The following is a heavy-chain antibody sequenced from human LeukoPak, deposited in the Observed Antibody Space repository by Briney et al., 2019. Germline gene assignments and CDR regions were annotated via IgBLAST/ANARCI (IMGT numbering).Heavy chain of an antibody. CDR2: IKSKTEGGTT. V-gene: IGHV3-15*01. J-gene: IGHJ4*02. Sequence: GGSLRLSCAASGFTFSNAFMNWVRQAPGSGLEWVGRIKSKTEGGTTHYAAPVKGRFIISRDDSKNTLYLQMTSLKTEDTAVYFCSRGDWNDGGIDYWGQGTLVTVSS. D-gene: IGHD1-1*01. CDR3: SRGDWNDGGIDY. CDR1: GFTFSNAF.